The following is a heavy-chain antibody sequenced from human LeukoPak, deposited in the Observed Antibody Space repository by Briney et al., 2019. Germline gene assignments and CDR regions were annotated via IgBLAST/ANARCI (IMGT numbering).Heavy chain of an antibody. V-gene: IGHV3-23*01. D-gene: IGHD3-10*01. CDR1: GFTFSSYS. CDR2: ISGSGGST. J-gene: IGHJ5*02. CDR3: AKDRGVVPGSWFDP. Sequence: PGGSLRLSCAASGFTFSSYSMNWVRQAPGKGLEWVSAISGSGGSTYYADSVKGRFTISRDNSKNTLYLQMNSLRAEDTAVYYCAKDRGVVPGSWFDPWGQGTLVTVSS.